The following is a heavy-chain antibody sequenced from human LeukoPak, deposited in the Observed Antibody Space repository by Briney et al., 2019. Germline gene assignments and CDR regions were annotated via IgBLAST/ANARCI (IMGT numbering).Heavy chain of an antibody. CDR3: ARAGYSSSWYYAFDI. D-gene: IGHD6-13*01. Sequence: SETLSLTCIISGGSISGYYWSWIRQPAGKGMEWIGRIYTSGSTNYNPSLKSRVTMSVDTSKNQFSLKLSSVTAADTAVYYCARAGYSSSWYYAFDIWGQGTMVTVSS. J-gene: IGHJ3*02. CDR1: GGSISGYY. V-gene: IGHV4-4*07. CDR2: IYTSGST.